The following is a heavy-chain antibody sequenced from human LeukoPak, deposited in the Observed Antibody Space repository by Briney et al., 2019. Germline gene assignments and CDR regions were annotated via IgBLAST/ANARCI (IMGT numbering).Heavy chain of an antibody. J-gene: IGHJ6*03. CDR1: DDSITIYY. CDR3: ARARVSSSTWYSTYYYDFYMDV. D-gene: IGHD6-13*01. Sequence: PSETLSLTCTVSDDSITIYYWSSIRQPPGKGLEWIGCIDHSGITNYNPSLNSRVTISRDTSKNHSSLELSSATAADTAVYFCARARVSSSTWYSTYYYDFYMDVWGKGTTVTVSS. CDR2: IDHSGIT. V-gene: IGHV4-59*01.